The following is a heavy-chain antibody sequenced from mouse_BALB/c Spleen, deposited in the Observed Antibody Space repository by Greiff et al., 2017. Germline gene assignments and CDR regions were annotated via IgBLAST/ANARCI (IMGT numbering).Heavy chain of an antibody. CDR3: ARFPPYYGSSYDAMDY. V-gene: IGHV1-18*01. J-gene: IGHJ4*01. CDR1: GYTFTDYN. D-gene: IGHD1-1*01. Sequence: EVQLQQSGPELVKPGASVKIPCKASGYTFTDYNMDWVKQSHGKSLEWIGDINPNNGGTIYNQKFKGKATLTVDKSSSTAYMELRSLTSEDTAVYYCARFPPYYGSSYDAMDYWGQGTSVTVSS. CDR2: INPNNGGT.